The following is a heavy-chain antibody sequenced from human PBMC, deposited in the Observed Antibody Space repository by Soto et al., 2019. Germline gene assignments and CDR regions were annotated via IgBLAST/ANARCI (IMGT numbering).Heavy chain of an antibody. CDR3: ARRNPRIAARPFDY. CDR2: ISSSGSTI. J-gene: IGHJ4*02. Sequence: PGGSLRLSCAASGFTFSSYEMNWVRQAPGKGLEWVSYISSSGSTIYYADSVKGRFTISRDNAKNSLYLQMNSLRAEDTAVYYYARRNPRIAARPFDYWGQGTLVTVSS. CDR1: GFTFSSYE. V-gene: IGHV3-48*03. D-gene: IGHD6-6*01.